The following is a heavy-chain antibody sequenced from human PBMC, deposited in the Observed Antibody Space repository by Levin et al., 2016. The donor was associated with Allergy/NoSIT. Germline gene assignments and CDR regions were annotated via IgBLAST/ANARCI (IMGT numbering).Heavy chain of an antibody. Sequence: GESLKISCAASGFTFSSYWMSWVRQAPGKGLEWVANIKQDGSEKYYVDSVKGRFTISRDNAKNSLYLQMNSLRAEDTAVYYCARGHGGNSGNDYRGQGTLVTVSS. CDR3: ARGHGGNSGNDY. CDR2: IKQDGSEK. V-gene: IGHV3-7*01. D-gene: IGHD4-23*01. J-gene: IGHJ4*02. CDR1: GFTFSSYW.